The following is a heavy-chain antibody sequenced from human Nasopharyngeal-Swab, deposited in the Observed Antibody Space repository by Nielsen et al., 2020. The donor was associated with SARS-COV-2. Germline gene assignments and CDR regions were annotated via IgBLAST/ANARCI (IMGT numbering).Heavy chain of an antibody. Sequence: GESLKISCAASGFTFDDYGMNWVRQAPGKGLEWVSYISSSSSTIYYADSVKGRFTISRDNAKNSLYLQMNSLRAEDTAVYYCATYYDILTGYSEAFDIWGQGTMVTVSS. J-gene: IGHJ3*02. CDR1: GFTFDDYG. D-gene: IGHD3-9*01. CDR3: ATYYDILTGYSEAFDI. CDR2: ISSSSSTI. V-gene: IGHV3-48*04.